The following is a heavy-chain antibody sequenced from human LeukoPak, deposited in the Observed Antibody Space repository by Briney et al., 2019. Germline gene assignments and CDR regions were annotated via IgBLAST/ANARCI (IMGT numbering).Heavy chain of an antibody. Sequence: PSETLSLTCTVSGGSISSYYWSWIRQPPGKGLEWIGYIYYSGSTNYNPSLKSRVTISVDTSKNQFSLKLSSVTAADTAMFYCARVRKETIRGGDCYVLDSWGQGTLVTVSS. CDR3: ARVRKETIRGGDCYVLDS. V-gene: IGHV4-59*01. D-gene: IGHD2-21*02. J-gene: IGHJ4*02. CDR2: IYYSGST. CDR1: GGSISSYY.